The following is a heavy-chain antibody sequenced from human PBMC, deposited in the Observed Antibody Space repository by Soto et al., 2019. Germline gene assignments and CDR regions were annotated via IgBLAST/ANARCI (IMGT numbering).Heavy chain of an antibody. CDR3: ARGASSGWPLDH. CDR2: INAGNGNT. J-gene: IGHJ4*02. Sequence: GASVKVSCKASGYTFTGYAMHWVRQAPGQRLEWMGWINAGNGNTKYSQKFQGRVTITRDTSASTAYLELSSLRSEDTAVYFCARGASSGWPLDHWGQGTLVTVSS. D-gene: IGHD6-19*01. CDR1: GYTFTGYA. V-gene: IGHV1-3*01.